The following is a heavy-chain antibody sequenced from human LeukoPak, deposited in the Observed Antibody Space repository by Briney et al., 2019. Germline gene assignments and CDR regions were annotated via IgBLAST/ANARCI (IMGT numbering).Heavy chain of an antibody. D-gene: IGHD5-18*01. CDR2: ISSSGSGGNT. V-gene: IGHV3-23*01. CDR1: GVTLSSYA. J-gene: IGHJ4*02. CDR3: AKVPTSFYTASWGFDN. Sequence: PGGSLRLSCAASGVTLSSYAMSWARQAPGKGLEWVSGISSSGSGGNTYYADSVRGRFTISRDNSKNTLYLQMNSLRSEDTAVYYCAKVPTSFYTASWGFDNWGQGTLVTVSS.